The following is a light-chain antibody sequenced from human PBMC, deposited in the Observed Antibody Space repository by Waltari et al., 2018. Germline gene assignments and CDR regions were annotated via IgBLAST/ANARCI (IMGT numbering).Light chain of an antibody. CDR2: LGS. CDR3: MQASHTPSVA. V-gene: IGKV2-28*01. J-gene: IGKJ4*01. CDR1: RSLLHSTGYNN. Sequence: DIVMTQSPVSLPVTPGEPASISCRSSRSLLHSTGYNNLEWYLQKPGQSPRLLIYLGSTRASGVPDRFSGSGSGTDFTLRISRVEAEDVGVYYCMQASHTPSVAFGGGTKVEIK.